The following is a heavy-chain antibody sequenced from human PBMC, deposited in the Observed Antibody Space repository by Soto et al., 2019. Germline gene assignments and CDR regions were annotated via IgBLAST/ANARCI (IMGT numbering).Heavy chain of an antibody. J-gene: IGHJ3*01. Sequence: LRQSCIAAKDIITPYAMHRDNQTPGKGLQWVASISNDGIVKGYAESMKGRILISRDTSDNRVYLRMYSLRTEDTAYYYCAKEYLGSSNVFDVWGRGTVVT. D-gene: IGHD2-2*01. CDR2: ISNDGIVK. CDR3: AKEYLGSSNVFDV. V-gene: IGHV3-30*18. CDR1: KDIITPYA.